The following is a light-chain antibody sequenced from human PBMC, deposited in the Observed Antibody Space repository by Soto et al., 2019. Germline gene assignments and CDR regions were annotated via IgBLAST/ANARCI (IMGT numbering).Light chain of an antibody. J-gene: IGLJ2*01. CDR3: CSYAGSYTV. CDR1: SSNIGSNA. V-gene: IGLV1-44*01. Sequence: QSVLTQPPSASGTPGQRVTISCSGSSSNIGSNAVNWYQQLPGTAPKLMIYDVSKRPSGVPDRFSGSKSGNTASLTISGLQAEDEADYYCCSYAGSYTVFGGGTKLTVL. CDR2: DVS.